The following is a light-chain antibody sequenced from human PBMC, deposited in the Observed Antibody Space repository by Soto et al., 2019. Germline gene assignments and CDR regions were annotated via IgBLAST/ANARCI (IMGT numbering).Light chain of an antibody. J-gene: IGKJ1*01. CDR2: GTS. V-gene: IGKV3-20*01. CDR3: QQYGTSPQT. CDR1: QSVTSNY. Sequence: EIVLTQSPGTLSLSPGERATLSCRASQSVTSNYLAWYQQKPGQAPRLLIYGTSTRANGIPDRFSGSGSGTDFTLTISRLEPEDFAVYYCQQYGTSPQTFGQGTKVEIK.